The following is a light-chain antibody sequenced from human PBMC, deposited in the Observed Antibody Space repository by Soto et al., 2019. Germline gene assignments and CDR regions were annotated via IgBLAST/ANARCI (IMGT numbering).Light chain of an antibody. CDR1: PTISNY. CDR2: VAT. V-gene: IGKV1-39*01. Sequence: DIQMTQPPPSLAASVGDRATIISRASPTISNYVNCYQQKPGKAPKVLIYVATNLQTALPSRFSGSGVGTDFTLPISCLQPEDFGPYYFQQSYSSPFTFGLGTKVDN. CDR3: QQSYSSPFT. J-gene: IGKJ3*01.